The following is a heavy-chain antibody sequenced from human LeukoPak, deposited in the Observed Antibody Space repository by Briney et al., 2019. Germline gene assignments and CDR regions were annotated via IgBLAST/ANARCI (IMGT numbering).Heavy chain of an antibody. V-gene: IGHV3-33*06. J-gene: IGHJ4*02. CDR3: AKGLDWYCSGGSCYNIDY. CDR1: GFTFSSYG. Sequence: GRSLRLSCAASGFTFSSYGMQWVRQAPGKGLEWVAVIWYDGSNKYYADSVKGRFTISRHNSKNTLYLQMNSLRAEDTAVYYCAKGLDWYCSGGSCYNIDYWGQGTLVTVSS. CDR2: IWYDGSNK. D-gene: IGHD2-15*01.